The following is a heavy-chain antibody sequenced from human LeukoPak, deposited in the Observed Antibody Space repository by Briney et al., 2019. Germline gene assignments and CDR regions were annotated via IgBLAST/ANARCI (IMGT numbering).Heavy chain of an antibody. J-gene: IGHJ4*02. CDR3: AKAPPSSSSWHPYYFDY. D-gene: IGHD6-13*01. CDR1: GYTFTSYD. V-gene: IGHV1-8*01. Sequence: ASVKVSCKASGYTFTSYDINWVRQVTGQGLEWMGWINPNSGNTGYAQKFQGRVTMTRNTSISTAYMELRSLRSEDTAVYYCAKAPPSSSSWHPYYFDYWGQGTLVTVSS. CDR2: INPNSGNT.